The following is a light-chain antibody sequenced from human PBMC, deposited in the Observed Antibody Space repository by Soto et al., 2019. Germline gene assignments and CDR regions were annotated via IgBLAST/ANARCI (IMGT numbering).Light chain of an antibody. CDR2: GAS. J-gene: IGKJ3*01. Sequence: DIQMTQSPSSVSASVGDRVTITCRASHSISNWLAWYQQKPGKGPKLLISGASSLQSGVPSRFSGSGSGTDFTLTITSLQLEDFATYFCQQASGLPFNFGPGTKVDIK. CDR1: HSISNW. V-gene: IGKV1-12*01. CDR3: QQASGLPFN.